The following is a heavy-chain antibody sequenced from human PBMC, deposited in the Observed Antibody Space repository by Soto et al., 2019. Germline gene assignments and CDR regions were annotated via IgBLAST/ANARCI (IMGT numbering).Heavy chain of an antibody. CDR3: ARDLLTTEQQLFYYYYYGMDV. Sequence: ESGGGLVQPGGSLRLSCAASGFTFSSYEMNWVRQAPGKGLEWVSYISSSGSTIYYADSVKGRFTISRDNAKNSLYLQMNSLRAEDTAVYYCARDLLTTEQQLFYYYYYGMDVWGQGTTVTVSS. D-gene: IGHD6-13*01. J-gene: IGHJ6*02. CDR1: GFTFSSYE. V-gene: IGHV3-48*03. CDR2: ISSSGSTI.